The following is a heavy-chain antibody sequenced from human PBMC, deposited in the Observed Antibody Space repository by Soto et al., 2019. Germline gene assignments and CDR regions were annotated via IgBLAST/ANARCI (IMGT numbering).Heavy chain of an antibody. CDR1: GFTFSGSA. Sequence: PGGSLRLSCAASGFTFSGSAMHWVRQASGKGLEWVGRIRSKANSYATAYAASVKGRFTISRDDSKNTAYLQMNSLKTEDTAVYYCTRLYGSGIGRDYYYMDVWGKGTTVTVSS. CDR3: TRLYGSGIGRDYYYMDV. D-gene: IGHD3-10*01. J-gene: IGHJ6*03. V-gene: IGHV3-73*01. CDR2: IRSKANSYAT.